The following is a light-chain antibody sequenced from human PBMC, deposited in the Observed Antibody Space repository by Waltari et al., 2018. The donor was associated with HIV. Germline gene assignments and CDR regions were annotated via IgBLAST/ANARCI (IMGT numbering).Light chain of an antibody. Sequence: QSALTQPRSVSGSPGQSVTISCTGTTSDVGGYNYVSWYQPHPAKAPKLILYDVGRRPSGIPARFSGSRSGNRASLNISGLQTDDEAHYYCCSYAGSDTWVFGGGTKVTVL. J-gene: IGLJ3*02. CDR2: DVG. CDR3: CSYAGSDTWV. V-gene: IGLV2-11*01. CDR1: TSDVGGYNY.